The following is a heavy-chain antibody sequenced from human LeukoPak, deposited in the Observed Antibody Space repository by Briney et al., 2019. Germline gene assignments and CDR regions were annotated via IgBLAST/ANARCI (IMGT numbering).Heavy chain of an antibody. Sequence: GSLILSCAASGFTFCSYAMSWVRQAPGKGLEWVSAMSGSGGSTYYADSVKGRFTISRDNSKNTLYLQMNSLRAEDTAVYYCAKDPSDLWFGELLGFDPRGQGTLVTVSS. CDR2: MSGSGGST. CDR1: GFTFCSYA. J-gene: IGHJ5*02. CDR3: AKDPSDLWFGELLGFDP. D-gene: IGHD3-10*01. V-gene: IGHV3-23*01.